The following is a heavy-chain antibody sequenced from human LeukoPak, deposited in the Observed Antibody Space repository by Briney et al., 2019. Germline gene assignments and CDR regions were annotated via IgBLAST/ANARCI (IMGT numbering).Heavy chain of an antibody. Sequence: SETLSLTCTVSGGSISSYYWSWIRQPPGKGLEWIGYIYYSGSTNYNPSLTGRVTISVDTSKNQFSLKLSSVTAADTAVYYCARDGITYYYDSSGYPTISSFDIWGQGTMVTVSS. CDR2: IYYSGST. CDR1: GGSISSYY. D-gene: IGHD3-22*01. V-gene: IGHV4-59*01. CDR3: ARDGITYYYDSSGYPTISSFDI. J-gene: IGHJ3*02.